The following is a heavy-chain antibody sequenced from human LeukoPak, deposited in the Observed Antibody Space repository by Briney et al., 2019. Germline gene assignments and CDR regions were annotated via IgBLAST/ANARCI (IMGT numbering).Heavy chain of an antibody. CDR1: GFTVSSNY. D-gene: IGHD6-13*01. CDR3: AKAAAPYYFDY. CDR2: IYSGGST. J-gene: IGHJ4*02. V-gene: IGHV3-66*01. Sequence: PGGSLRLSCAASGFTVSSNYMSWVRQAPGKGLEWVSVIYSGGSTYYADSVKGRFTISRDNSKNTLYLQMNSLRAEDTAVYYCAKAAAPYYFDYWGQGTLVTVSS.